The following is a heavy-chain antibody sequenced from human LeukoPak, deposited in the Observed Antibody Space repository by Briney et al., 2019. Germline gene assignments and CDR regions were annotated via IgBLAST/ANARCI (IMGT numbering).Heavy chain of an antibody. CDR2: TNDSGGST. J-gene: IGHJ6*03. D-gene: IGHD6-6*01. CDR3: AKDHKQLGNYYYYYMDV. V-gene: IGHV3-23*01. Sequence: GGSLRLSCAASGFTFSSYAMIWVRQAPGKGLEWVSGTNDSGGSTYYADSVKGRFTISRDNSKNTLYLQMNSLRAEDTAVYYCAKDHKQLGNYYYYYMDVWGKGTTVTVSS. CDR1: GFTFSSYA.